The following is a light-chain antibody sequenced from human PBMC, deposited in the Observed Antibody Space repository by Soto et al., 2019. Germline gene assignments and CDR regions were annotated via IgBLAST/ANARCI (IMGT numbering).Light chain of an antibody. V-gene: IGKV1-39*01. CDR1: QSISSY. CDR2: AAS. CDR3: QHSYSTLWT. J-gene: IGKJ1*01. Sequence: DIQMTQSPSSLSASVGDRVTITCRASQSISSYLNWYQQKPGKAPKLLIYAASRLQGGVPSRFSGSGSGTDFTLTISSLQPEYFATYYCQHSYSTLWTFGQGTKVEIK.